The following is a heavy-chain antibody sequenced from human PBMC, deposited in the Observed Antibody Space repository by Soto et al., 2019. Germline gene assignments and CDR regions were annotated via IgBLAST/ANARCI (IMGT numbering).Heavy chain of an antibody. D-gene: IGHD4-4*01. CDR3: AKDTVTQYYYYYYGMEV. CDR2: ISGSGGST. Sequence: GGSLRLSCAASGFTFSSYAMSWVRQAPGKGLEWVSAISGSGGSTYYADSVKGRFTISRDNSKNTLYLQMNSLRAEDTAVYYCAKDTVTQYYYYYYGMEVWGQGTTVTVSS. CDR1: GFTFSSYA. V-gene: IGHV3-23*01. J-gene: IGHJ6*02.